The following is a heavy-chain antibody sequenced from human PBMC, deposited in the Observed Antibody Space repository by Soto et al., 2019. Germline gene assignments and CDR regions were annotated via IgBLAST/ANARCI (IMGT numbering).Heavy chain of an antibody. J-gene: IGHJ5*02. D-gene: IGHD2-15*01. Sequence: ASVKVSCKASGYTFTRYTMNWVRQAPGQRLEWMGWINPDNGNTKSSQKFQDRVIVTRDTSASTAYMDPSSLRSEDTAVYYCARGIATGQLDPWGQGTLVTVSS. CDR3: ARGIATGQLDP. CDR2: INPDNGNT. V-gene: IGHV1-3*01. CDR1: GYTFTRYT.